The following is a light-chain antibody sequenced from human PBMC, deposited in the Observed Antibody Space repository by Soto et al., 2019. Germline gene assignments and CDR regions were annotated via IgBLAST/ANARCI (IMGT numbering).Light chain of an antibody. CDR1: QSVSSY. CDR3: QQRSNWPPVT. J-gene: IGKJ3*01. V-gene: IGKV3-11*01. Sequence: EIVLTQSPATLSLSPGERATLSCRASQSVSSYLAWYQQKPVQAPRLLIYDASNRATGIPARFSGSGSGTDFTLTISSLEPEDFAVYYGQQRSNWPPVTFGPGTKVDIK. CDR2: DAS.